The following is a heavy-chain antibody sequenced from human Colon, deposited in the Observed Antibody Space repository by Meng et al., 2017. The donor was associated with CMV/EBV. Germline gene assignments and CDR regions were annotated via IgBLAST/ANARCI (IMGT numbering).Heavy chain of an antibody. J-gene: IGHJ4*02. CDR1: GFSFSSHG. V-gene: IGHV3-30*02. D-gene: IGHD2/OR15-2a*01. Sequence: GESLKISCVASGFSFSSHGMHWVRQAPGKGLEWVAFISNDETYKHYSDSVRGRFTLSRDNSRNTLYLQVNSVRVADTAVYYCARDQFYYFDYWGQGTLVTVSS. CDR3: ARDQFYYFDY. CDR2: ISNDETYK.